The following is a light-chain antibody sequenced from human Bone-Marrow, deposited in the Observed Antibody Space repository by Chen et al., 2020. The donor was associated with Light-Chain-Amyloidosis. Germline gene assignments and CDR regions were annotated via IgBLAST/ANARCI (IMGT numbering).Light chain of an antibody. J-gene: IGKJ2*01. CDR2: DAT. Sequence: VLSQSPATLSLSPGERATLSCRASQSVGAYLAWYQHKPGLAPRLLIYDATDRATGIPARFSGSGSGTDFTLTISSLEPEDFATYFCQQRSSWPPTFGLGTKLEIK. CDR1: QSVGAY. V-gene: IGKV3-11*01. CDR3: QQRSSWPPT.